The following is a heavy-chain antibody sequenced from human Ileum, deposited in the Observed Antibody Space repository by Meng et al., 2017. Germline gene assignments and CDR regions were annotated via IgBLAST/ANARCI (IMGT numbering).Heavy chain of an antibody. CDR2: IHSGGTT. CDR1: GLTVSSNY. Sequence: VQLVESGGGLVQPGGSLRLSCAASGLTVSSNYMGWVRQAPGKGLECLSIIHSGGTTYYADSVKGRFTISRDNSKNTVHLQMNSLRTEDTAVYYCARDPGYGDPRDYWGQGTLVTVSS. V-gene: IGHV3-66*02. J-gene: IGHJ4*02. D-gene: IGHD4-17*01. CDR3: ARDPGYGDPRDY.